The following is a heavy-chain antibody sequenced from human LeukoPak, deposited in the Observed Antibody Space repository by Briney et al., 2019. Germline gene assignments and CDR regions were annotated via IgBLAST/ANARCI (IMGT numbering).Heavy chain of an antibody. V-gene: IGHV3-23*01. D-gene: IGHD6-19*01. Sequence: GGSLRLSCAASGFTISSSGMSWVRQAPGKGLEYVSAITKSGASTYYADSVKGRCTISRDNSKNTLYLQMNSLRAEDTAVYYCARVYSSGWYDYWGQGTLVTVSS. CDR3: ARVYSSGWYDY. CDR2: ITKSGAST. CDR1: GFTISSSG. J-gene: IGHJ4*02.